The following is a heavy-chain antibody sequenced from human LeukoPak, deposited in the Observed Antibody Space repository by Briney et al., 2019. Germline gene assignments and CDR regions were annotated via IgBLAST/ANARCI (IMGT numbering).Heavy chain of an antibody. D-gene: IGHD4-17*01. Sequence: SVKVSCEASGGTFSSHAISWVRQAPGQGLEWMGGIIPIFGTANYAQKFQGRVTITADKSTSTAYMELSSLRSEDTAVYYCARGKPNYGDYVPFDYWGQGTLVTVSS. CDR1: GGTFSSHA. CDR2: IIPIFGTA. CDR3: ARGKPNYGDYVPFDY. V-gene: IGHV1-69*06. J-gene: IGHJ4*02.